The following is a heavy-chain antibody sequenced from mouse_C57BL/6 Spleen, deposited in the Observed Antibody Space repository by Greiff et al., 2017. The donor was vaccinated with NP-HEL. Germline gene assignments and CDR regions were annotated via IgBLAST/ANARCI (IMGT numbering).Heavy chain of an antibody. CDR2: IDPETGGT. CDR1: GYTFTDYE. Sequence: QVQLQQSGAELVRPGASVTLSCKASGYTFTDYEMHWVKQTPVHGLEWIGAIDPETGGTAYNQKFKGKAILTADKSSSTAYMELRSLTSEDSAVYYCTLTGTRMFAYWGQGTLVTVSA. V-gene: IGHV1-15*01. CDR3: TLTGTRMFAY. D-gene: IGHD4-1*01. J-gene: IGHJ3*01.